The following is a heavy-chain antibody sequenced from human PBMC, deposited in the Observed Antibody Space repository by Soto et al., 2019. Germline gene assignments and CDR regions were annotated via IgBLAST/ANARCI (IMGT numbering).Heavy chain of an antibody. V-gene: IGHV1-24*01. J-gene: IGHJ6*03. CDR2: FDPEDGET. D-gene: IGHD5-12*01. CDR1: GYTLTELS. Sequence: ASVKVSCKVSGYTLTELSMHWVRQAPGKGLEWMGGFDPEDGETIYAQKFQGRVTMTEDTSTDTAYMELSSLRSEDTAVYYCATAPNRVPPEWLRPLPNYYYYYMDVWGKGTTVTVSS. CDR3: ATAPNRVPPEWLRPLPNYYYYYMDV.